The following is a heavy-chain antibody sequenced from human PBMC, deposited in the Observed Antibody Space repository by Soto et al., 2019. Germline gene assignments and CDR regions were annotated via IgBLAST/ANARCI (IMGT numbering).Heavy chain of an antibody. Sequence: EVQLVESGGGLVQPGGSLRLSCAASGFTFSSYWMSWVRQAPVKGLEWVANIKEDGSERYYVDSVKGRFTISRDNAKNSLYLQMNRLRAEDTAVYYCARATGADKEDYWGQGTLVTVSS. V-gene: IGHV3-7*04. J-gene: IGHJ4*02. CDR3: ARATGADKEDY. CDR1: GFTFSSYW. CDR2: IKEDGSER. D-gene: IGHD3-10*01.